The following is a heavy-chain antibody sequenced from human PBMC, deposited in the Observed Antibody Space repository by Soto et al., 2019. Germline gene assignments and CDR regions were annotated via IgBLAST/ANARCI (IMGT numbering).Heavy chain of an antibody. V-gene: IGHV4-34*01. CDR3: ARREPYYYYYMDV. Sequence: ETLSLTCAVYGGSFSGYYWSWIRQPPGKGLEWIGEINHSGSTNYNPSLKSRVTISVDTSKNQFSLKLSSVTAADTAVYYCARREPYYYYYMDVWGKGTTVTVSS. CDR2: INHSGST. J-gene: IGHJ6*03. CDR1: GGSFSGYY. D-gene: IGHD1-1*01.